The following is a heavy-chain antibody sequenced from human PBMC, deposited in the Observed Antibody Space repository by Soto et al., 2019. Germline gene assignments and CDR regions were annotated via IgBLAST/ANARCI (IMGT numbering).Heavy chain of an antibody. J-gene: IGHJ4*02. CDR3: ARSPRSSPYFDY. D-gene: IGHD6-13*01. CDR1: GYTFSNFW. Sequence: GESLKISCRCPGYTFSNFWIAWVHHLPGKGLEWMGIIYPGDHETRYSPSFHGKVTISADKSINTAYLQWSSLEASDSAFYYCARSPRSSPYFDYWGQGALVTVSS. CDR2: IYPGDHET. V-gene: IGHV5-51*07.